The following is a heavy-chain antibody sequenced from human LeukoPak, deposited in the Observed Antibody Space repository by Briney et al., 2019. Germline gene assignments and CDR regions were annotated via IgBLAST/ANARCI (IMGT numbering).Heavy chain of an antibody. CDR1: GGSVSSGSYY. D-gene: IGHD3-22*01. CDR3: ARDPPYYSDNSGLGT. J-gene: IGHJ5*02. Sequence: PSETLSLTCTVSGGSVSSGSYYWTWIRQPPGKGLEWIGYIFYSGSTNYNPSLKSRVTISLDTSKSQFSLKLSSVTAADTAVYYCARDPPYYSDNSGLGTWGLGTLVTVSS. V-gene: IGHV4-61*01. CDR2: IFYSGST.